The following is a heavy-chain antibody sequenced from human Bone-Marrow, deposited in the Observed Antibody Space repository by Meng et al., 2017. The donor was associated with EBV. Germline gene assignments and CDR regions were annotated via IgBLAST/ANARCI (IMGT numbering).Heavy chain of an antibody. D-gene: IGHD3-10*01. CDR3: AKSRSSTPGVVDY. J-gene: IGHJ4*02. CDR1: CVSCAIGTYN. CDR2: ICDSGNT. Sequence: GLGKLLGIHCGSFTFSCVSCAIGTYNCRLSRQSPGKGLEWVGFICDSGNTIYNPSLRSRVSIFLVTSKNLFSLKLNSVTTADTAVYYCAKSRSSTPGVVDYWGQGTLVTVSS. V-gene: IGHV4-61*01.